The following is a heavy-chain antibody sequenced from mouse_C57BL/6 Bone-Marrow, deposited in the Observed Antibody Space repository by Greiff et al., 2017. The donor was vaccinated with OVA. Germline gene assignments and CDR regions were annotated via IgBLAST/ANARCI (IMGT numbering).Heavy chain of an antibody. J-gene: IGHJ3*01. CDR1: GYTFTSYW. Sequence: QVQLQQPGAELVKPGASVKMSCKASGYTFTSYWITWVKQRPGQGLAWIGDIYPGSGSTNYNEKFKSKATLTVDTSSSTAYMQLSSLTSEDSAVYYCARDGSSPAWFAYWGQGTLVTVSA. D-gene: IGHD1-1*01. CDR2: IYPGSGST. CDR3: ARDGSSPAWFAY. V-gene: IGHV1-55*01.